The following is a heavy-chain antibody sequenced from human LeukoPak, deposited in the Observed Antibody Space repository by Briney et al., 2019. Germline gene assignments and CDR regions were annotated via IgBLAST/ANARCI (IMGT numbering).Heavy chain of an antibody. J-gene: IGHJ4*02. CDR3: AARGDGYNYFGY. CDR1: GGSFSGYY. V-gene: IGHV4-34*01. Sequence: SETLSLTCAVYGGSFSGYYWSWIRQPPGKGLEWIGEINHGGSTNYNPSLKSRVTISVDTSKNQFSLKLSSVTAADTAVYYCAARGDGYNYFGYWGQGTLVTVSS. D-gene: IGHD5-24*01. CDR2: INHGGST.